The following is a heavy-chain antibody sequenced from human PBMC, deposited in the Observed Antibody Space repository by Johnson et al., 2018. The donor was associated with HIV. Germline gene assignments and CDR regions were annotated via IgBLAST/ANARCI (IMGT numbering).Heavy chain of an antibody. CDR2: ISGSGST. V-gene: IGHV3-11*01. J-gene: IGHJ3*02. CDR3: ARDPGSSWTDAFDI. CDR1: GFTFIDYY. D-gene: IGHD6-13*01. Sequence: QVQLVESGGGLVKPGGSLRLSCAGSGFTFIDYYMSWIRQAPGKGLEWISYISGSGSTYYADSVKGRFTISRDNSKNTLYLQMNSLRVEDTAVYYCARDPGSSWTDAFDIWGQGTLVTVSS.